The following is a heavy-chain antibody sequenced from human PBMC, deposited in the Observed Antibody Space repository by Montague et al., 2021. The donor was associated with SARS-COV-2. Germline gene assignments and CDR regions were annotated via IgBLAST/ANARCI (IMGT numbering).Heavy chain of an antibody. CDR1: GFSLISDGVG. D-gene: IGHD4-23*01. Sequence: PALVKPTQTLTLTCTFSGFSLISDGVGVGWIRQPPGKALEWLALIFWNDDKRYNSSLKNRLTVTKDTSKNQVVLTMTNMDPLDTGTYYCARSYGTTVVTRAFDYWGQGTLVTVSS. CDR2: IFWNDDK. J-gene: IGHJ4*02. V-gene: IGHV2-5*01. CDR3: ARSYGTTVVTRAFDY.